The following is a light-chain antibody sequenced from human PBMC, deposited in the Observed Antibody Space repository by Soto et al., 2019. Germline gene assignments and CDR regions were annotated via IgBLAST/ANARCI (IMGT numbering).Light chain of an antibody. CDR1: QGISSY. CDR2: AAS. V-gene: IGKV1-8*01. Sequence: AIRMTQSPSSFSASTGDRVTITCRASQGISSYLAWHQQKPGKAPKLLIYAASTLQSGVPSRFSGSGSGTDFTLTISCLQSEDFATYYCQQYYSYLYTFGQGTK. J-gene: IGKJ2*01. CDR3: QQYYSYLYT.